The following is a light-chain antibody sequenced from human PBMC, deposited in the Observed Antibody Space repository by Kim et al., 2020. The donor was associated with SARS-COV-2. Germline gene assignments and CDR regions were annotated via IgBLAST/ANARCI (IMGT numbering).Light chain of an antibody. CDR1: QNVLYSSNNANY. CDR2: WAS. V-gene: IGKV4-1*01. J-gene: IGKJ1*01. Sequence: ATISCKSRQNVLYSSNNANYLAWYQQKPGQPPKLLIYWASTRESGVPDRFSGSGSGTDFTLTISSLQAEDVAVYYCQQYYSTPPTFGQGTKVDIK. CDR3: QQYYSTPPT.